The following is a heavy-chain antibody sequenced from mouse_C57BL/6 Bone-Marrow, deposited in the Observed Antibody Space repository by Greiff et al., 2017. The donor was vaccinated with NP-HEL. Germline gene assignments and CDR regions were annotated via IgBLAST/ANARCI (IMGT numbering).Heavy chain of an antibody. Sequence: EVKLVESGGGLVKPGGSLKLSCAASGFTFSDYGMHWVRQAPEKGLEWVAYISSGSSTIYYADTVKGRFTISRDNAKNTLFLQMTSLRSEDTAMYYCARTVVAPHAMDYWGQGTSVTVSS. CDR1: GFTFSDYG. CDR2: ISSGSSTI. CDR3: ARTVVAPHAMDY. J-gene: IGHJ4*01. D-gene: IGHD1-1*01. V-gene: IGHV5-17*01.